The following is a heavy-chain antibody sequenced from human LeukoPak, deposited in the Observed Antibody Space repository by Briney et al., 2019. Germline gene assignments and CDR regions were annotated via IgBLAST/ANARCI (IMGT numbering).Heavy chain of an antibody. J-gene: IGHJ5*02. V-gene: IGHV4-39*01. CDR3: ATRYSSGWYVNWFDP. Sequence: SETLSLTCTVSGGSITSSNYYWGWIRQPPGKGLEWIGSIYYSGATYYSPSLKSRVTISVDTSKNQFSLKLYSVTAAETAVYYCATRYSSGWYVNWFDPWGQGTLVTVSS. CDR2: IYYSGAT. CDR1: GGSITSSNYY. D-gene: IGHD6-19*01.